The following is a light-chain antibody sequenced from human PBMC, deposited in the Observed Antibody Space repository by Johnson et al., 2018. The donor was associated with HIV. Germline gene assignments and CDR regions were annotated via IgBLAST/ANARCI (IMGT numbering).Light chain of an antibody. Sequence: SVLTQPPSVSAAPGQKVTISCSGSSSNTGRNYVSWYQQLPGTAPKVLIYENNKRPSGIPDRFSGSKSGTSATLGITGLQTGDEADYYCGTWDNSLSAHVFGTGTKVTVL. J-gene: IGLJ1*01. CDR2: ENN. V-gene: IGLV1-51*02. CDR1: SSNTGRNY. CDR3: GTWDNSLSAHV.